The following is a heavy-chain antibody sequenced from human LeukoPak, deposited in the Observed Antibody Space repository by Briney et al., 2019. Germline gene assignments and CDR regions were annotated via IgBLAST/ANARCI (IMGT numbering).Heavy chain of an antibody. D-gene: IGHD3-22*01. Sequence: GGSLRLSCAASRFTFSSYAMHWVRQAPGKGLEWVAVISYDGSDKYYADSVKGRFTISRDNSKNTLYLQMNSLRAEDTAVYYCARGYDDSSGYYYYYWGQGTLVTVSS. CDR1: RFTFSSYA. CDR3: ARGYDDSSGYYYYY. J-gene: IGHJ4*02. CDR2: ISYDGSDK. V-gene: IGHV3-30*04.